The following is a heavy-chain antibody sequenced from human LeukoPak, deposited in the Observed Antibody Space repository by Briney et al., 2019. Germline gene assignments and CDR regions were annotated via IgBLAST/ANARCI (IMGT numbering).Heavy chain of an antibody. CDR1: GFTFSSYA. Sequence: PGGSLRLSCAASGFTFSSYAMSWVRQAPGKGLEWVSTMSGSGGSTYYADSVKGRFTISRDNSKNTLYLQMNTLRAEDTAVYYCAKDRRDGYNLGFDYWGQGTLVTVSS. CDR2: MSGSGGST. D-gene: IGHD5-24*01. V-gene: IGHV3-23*01. J-gene: IGHJ4*02. CDR3: AKDRRDGYNLGFDY.